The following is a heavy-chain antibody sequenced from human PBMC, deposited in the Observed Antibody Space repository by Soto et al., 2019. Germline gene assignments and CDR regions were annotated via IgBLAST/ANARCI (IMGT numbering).Heavy chain of an antibody. J-gene: IGHJ6*02. Sequence: QVQLVQSGTEVKKPGSSVKVSCKASGSTFSSYVISWVRQAPGQGLEWMGRIIPILGTTDYAQNFQGRVTTTADKSTTTAYMGQNSLRSEDTGIYYCARATGELPYKGYSYYGMDAWGQGTTVTVSS. CDR1: GSTFSSYV. V-gene: IGHV1-69*08. CDR3: ARATGELPYKGYSYYGMDA. CDR2: IIPILGTT. D-gene: IGHD1-1*01.